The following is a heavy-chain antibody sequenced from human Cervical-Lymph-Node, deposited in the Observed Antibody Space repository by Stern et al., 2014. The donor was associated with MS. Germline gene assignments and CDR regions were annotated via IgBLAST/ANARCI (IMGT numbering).Heavy chain of an antibody. CDR3: ASLSDYYDSSGYSDAFDI. D-gene: IGHD3-22*01. J-gene: IGHJ3*02. Sequence: QMQLVQSGAEVKKPGASVKVSCKASGYTFTSYGISWVRQAPGQGLEWIGWISAYNGNTNYAQKLQGRVTMTTDTSTSTAYMELRSLRSDDTAVYYCASLSDYYDSSGYSDAFDIWGQGTMVTVSS. CDR1: GYTFTSYG. CDR2: ISAYNGNT. V-gene: IGHV1-18*01.